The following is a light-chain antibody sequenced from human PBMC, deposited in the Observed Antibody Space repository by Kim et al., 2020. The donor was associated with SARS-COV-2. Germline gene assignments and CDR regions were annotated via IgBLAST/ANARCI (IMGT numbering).Light chain of an antibody. Sequence: VSPGERATLSCRAGQRIGSNLAWYQQTPGQPPRLLIYGASTRATGIPARFSGSGSGTEFTLTISSLQSEDFAVYFCEQYDYWPWTFGQGTKVDIK. CDR3: EQYDYWPWT. J-gene: IGKJ1*01. CDR2: GAS. V-gene: IGKV3-15*01. CDR1: QRIGSN.